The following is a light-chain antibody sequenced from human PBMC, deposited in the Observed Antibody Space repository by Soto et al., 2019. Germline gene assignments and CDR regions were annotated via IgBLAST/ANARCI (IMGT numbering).Light chain of an antibody. J-gene: IGKJ2*01. Sequence: DIQMTQSPSTLSASVGDTVTITCRASQSISTWMAWYQQKPGKAPKLLIFDASTLEGGVPSRLSGSASGTEFTLTISSLQPDDFATYYCQHYDSYPYTFGQGTKVDIK. CDR3: QHYDSYPYT. CDR2: DAS. CDR1: QSISTW. V-gene: IGKV1-5*01.